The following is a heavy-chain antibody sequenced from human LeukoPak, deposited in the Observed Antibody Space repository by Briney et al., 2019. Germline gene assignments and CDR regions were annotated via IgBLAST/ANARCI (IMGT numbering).Heavy chain of an antibody. V-gene: IGHV3-30-3*01. J-gene: IGHJ4*02. CDR2: ISYDGSNK. CDR3: ARAVEYNIWTGYGNLY. Sequence: PGGSLRLSCAASGFTFSSYAMHWVRQAPGKGLEWVAVISYDGSNKYYADSVKGRFTISRDNSKNTLYLQMNSLTAEDTAVYYCARAVEYNIWTGYGNLYWGQGTLVTVSS. D-gene: IGHD3-9*01. CDR1: GFTFSSYA.